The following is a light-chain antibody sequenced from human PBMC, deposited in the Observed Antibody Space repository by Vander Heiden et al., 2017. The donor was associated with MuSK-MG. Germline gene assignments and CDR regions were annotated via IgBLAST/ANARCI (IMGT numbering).Light chain of an antibody. CDR3: QQDDSTPRT. Sequence: DIQMTQSPSSLSASVGDRVTITCRASQGISNSLAWYQQKPGKAPKLLLYAASRFESGVPSRFTGTGSGTDYTLTISSLQPEDIATYYSQQDDSTPRTFGQGTKVEIK. V-gene: IGKV1-NL1*01. J-gene: IGKJ1*01. CDR2: AAS. CDR1: QGISNS.